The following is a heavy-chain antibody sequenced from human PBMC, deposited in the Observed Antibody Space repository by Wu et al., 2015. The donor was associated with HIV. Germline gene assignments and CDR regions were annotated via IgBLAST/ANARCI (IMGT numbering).Heavy chain of an antibody. D-gene: IGHD3-22*01. CDR1: GYTFTSYY. J-gene: IGHJ3*02. CDR3: ARGARVVITTHHAFDI. Sequence: QVQLVQSGAEVKKPGASVKVSCKASGYTFTSYYMHWVRQAPGQGLEWMGIINPSGGSTSYAQKFQGRVTMTRDTSTSTVYMELSSLRSEDTAVYYCARGARVVITTHHAFDIWGQGTMVTVSS. CDR2: INPSGGST. V-gene: IGHV1-46*01.